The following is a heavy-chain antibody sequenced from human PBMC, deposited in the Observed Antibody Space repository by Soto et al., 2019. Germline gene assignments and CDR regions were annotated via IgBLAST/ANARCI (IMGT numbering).Heavy chain of an antibody. Sequence: GGSLRLSCGASGFSLSSKSMSWVRQAPGKGLEWVASIKYDGNEKFYVDSVKGRFTVSRDTAKNSLYLQMNSLRGDDTALYYYASFRGDVTTFYYWGQGSLVTVSS. CDR2: IKYDGNEK. V-gene: IGHV3-7*01. CDR1: GFSLSSKS. CDR3: ASFRGDVTTFYY. D-gene: IGHD3-10*01. J-gene: IGHJ4*02.